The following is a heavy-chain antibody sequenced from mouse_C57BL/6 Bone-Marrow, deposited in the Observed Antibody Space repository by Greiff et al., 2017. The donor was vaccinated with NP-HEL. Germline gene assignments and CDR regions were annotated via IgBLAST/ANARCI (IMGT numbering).Heavy chain of an antibody. V-gene: IGHV1-81*01. CDR2: IYPRSGNT. D-gene: IGHD2-14*01. Sequence: QVQLQQSGAELARPGASVKLSCKASGYTFTSYGISWVKQRTGQGLEWIGEIYPRSGNTYYNEKFKGKATLTADKSSSTAYMELRSLTSEDSAVYFCARREGRGTYWYFDVWGTGTTVTVSS. CDR3: ARREGRGTYWYFDV. CDR1: GYTFTSYG. J-gene: IGHJ1*03.